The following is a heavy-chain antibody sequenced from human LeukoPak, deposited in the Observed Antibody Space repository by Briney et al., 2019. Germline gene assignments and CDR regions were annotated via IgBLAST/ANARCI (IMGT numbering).Heavy chain of an antibody. Sequence: GASVKVSYKASGYTFTSYGISWVRQAPGQGLEWMGWISAYNGNTNYAQKLQGRVTITTDTSTSTAYMELRSLRSDDTAVYYCARERDYDILTGYYGYYYGMDVWGKGTTVTVSS. V-gene: IGHV1-18*04. D-gene: IGHD3-9*01. CDR3: ARERDYDILTGYYGYYYGMDV. CDR2: ISAYNGNT. CDR1: GYTFTSYG. J-gene: IGHJ6*04.